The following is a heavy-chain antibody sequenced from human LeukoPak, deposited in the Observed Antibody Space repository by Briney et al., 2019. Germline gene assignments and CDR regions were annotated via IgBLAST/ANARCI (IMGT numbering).Heavy chain of an antibody. D-gene: IGHD1-14*01. J-gene: IGHJ5*02. CDR1: GYTFTSYD. CDR2: MNPNSGNT. V-gene: IGHV1-8*01. Sequence: ASVKVSCKASGYTFTSYDINWVRQATGQGLEWMGWMNPNSGNTGYAQKFQGRVTMTRITSIGTVYMELSSLRSEDTAVYYCARELNRDGLDPWGQGTLVTVSS. CDR3: ARELNRDGLDP.